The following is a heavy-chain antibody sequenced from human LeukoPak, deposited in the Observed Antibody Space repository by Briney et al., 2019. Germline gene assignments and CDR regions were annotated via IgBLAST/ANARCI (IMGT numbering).Heavy chain of an antibody. CDR2: INHSGST. Sequence: PSETLSLTCTVSGGSISSYYWSWIRQPPGKGLEWIGEINHSGSTNYNPSLKSRVTISVDTSKNQFSLKLSSVTAADTAVYYCARRAGELFRYWGQGTLVTVSS. CDR3: ARRAGELFRY. V-gene: IGHV4-34*01. CDR1: GGSISSYY. D-gene: IGHD3-10*01. J-gene: IGHJ4*02.